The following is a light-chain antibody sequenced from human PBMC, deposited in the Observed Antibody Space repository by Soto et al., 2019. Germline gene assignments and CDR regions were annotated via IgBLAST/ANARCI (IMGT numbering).Light chain of an antibody. V-gene: IGKV3-20*01. CDR1: QSVSSSY. J-gene: IGKJ4*01. Sequence: IVCRYSPGCLLLSTGTRATLSCMASQSVSSSYFAWYQQKPGQAPRLLIYGASSRATGIPDRFSGSGSGTDFTLTCIRLAPEDLAVYYCQYYCKSNTFGGGTQLEI. CDR3: QYYCKSNT. CDR2: GAS.